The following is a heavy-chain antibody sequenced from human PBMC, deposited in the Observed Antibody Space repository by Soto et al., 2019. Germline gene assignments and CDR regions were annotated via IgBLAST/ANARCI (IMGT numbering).Heavy chain of an antibody. CDR2: IYYTGNT. CDR1: GGSISSNGHY. V-gene: IGHV4-31*03. CDR3: AREQWGFDS. Sequence: QVQLQESGPELVKPSQTLSLTCTVSGGSISSNGHYWTWIRQHPGKGLEWIAYIYYTGNTYYNPSLKIRLSISVDTSKNQFSLKLRSVTAADTAVYYCAREQWGFDSWGQGTLVTVSS. D-gene: IGHD6-19*01. J-gene: IGHJ4*02.